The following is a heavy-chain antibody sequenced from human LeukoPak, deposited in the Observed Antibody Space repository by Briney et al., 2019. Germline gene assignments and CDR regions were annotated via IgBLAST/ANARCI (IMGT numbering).Heavy chain of an antibody. J-gene: IGHJ5*02. V-gene: IGHV3-30-3*01. Sequence: PGRSLRLSCAASGFTFSSYTIHCVRQAPGKGLEWVTIISYDGSNKYYADSVKGRFTISRDNSKNTLYLQMNSLRAEDTAVYYCARGGQGYDLNWFDPWGQGTLVTVSS. CDR2: ISYDGSNK. CDR3: ARGGQGYDLNWFDP. D-gene: IGHD3-3*01. CDR1: GFTFSSYT.